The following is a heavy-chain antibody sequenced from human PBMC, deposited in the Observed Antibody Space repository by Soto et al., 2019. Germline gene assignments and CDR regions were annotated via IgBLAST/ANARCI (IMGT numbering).Heavy chain of an antibody. CDR2: IYYSGST. Sequence: QVQLQESGPGLMKPSQTLSLTCTVSGGSISSGGYYWSWIRQHPGKGLEWIGYIYYSGSTYYNPSLKSRVTISVDTSKNQFSLKLSSVTAADTAVYYCASQGPSYDSSGFYYYGMDVWGQGTTVTVSS. J-gene: IGHJ6*02. V-gene: IGHV4-31*03. CDR3: ASQGPSYDSSGFYYYGMDV. D-gene: IGHD3-22*01. CDR1: GGSISSGGYY.